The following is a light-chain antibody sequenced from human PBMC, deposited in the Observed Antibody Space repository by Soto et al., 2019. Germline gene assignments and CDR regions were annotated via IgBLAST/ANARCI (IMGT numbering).Light chain of an antibody. V-gene: IGLV1-51*02. CDR1: SSNIGNNY. J-gene: IGLJ1*01. Sequence: SVLTQPPSGSAAPGQKVPISCSGSSSNIGNNYVSWYQQLPGTAPKLLIHENNKRPSGIPDRFSGSWSDTSATLGITGLQTGDEADYYCGTWDSSLSAGVFGTGTKVTVL. CDR2: ENN. CDR3: GTWDSSLSAGV.